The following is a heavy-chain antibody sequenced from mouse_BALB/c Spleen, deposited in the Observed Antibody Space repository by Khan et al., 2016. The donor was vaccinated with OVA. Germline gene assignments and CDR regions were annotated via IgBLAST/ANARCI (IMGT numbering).Heavy chain of an antibody. CDR1: GYTFTNYG. V-gene: IGHV9-1*02. Sequence: QIQLVQSGPELKKPGETVKISCKASGYTFTNYGMNWVKQAPGEGLKWMGWINTYTGEPTYADDFKGRFVFSLETSASTAYLQISNLKNEDMTTYFWARISSYWYSDVWGAGTTVTVSS. CDR2: INTYTGEP. J-gene: IGHJ1*01. CDR3: ARISSYWYSDV. D-gene: IGHD6-2*01.